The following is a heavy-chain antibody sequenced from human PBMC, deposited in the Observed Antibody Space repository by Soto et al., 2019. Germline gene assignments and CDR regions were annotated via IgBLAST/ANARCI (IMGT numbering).Heavy chain of an antibody. Sequence: QVQLVQSGAEVKKPGSSVKVSCKASGGTFSSYAISWVRQAPGQGLEWMGGIIPIFGTANYAQKFQGRVTITGDKSTSPAYMEVSRLGSEDTAVYYCARRGYCSGGSCYGWFDPWGQGTLVTVSS. CDR2: IIPIFGTA. CDR3: ARRGYCSGGSCYGWFDP. V-gene: IGHV1-69*06. CDR1: GGTFSSYA. J-gene: IGHJ5*02. D-gene: IGHD2-15*01.